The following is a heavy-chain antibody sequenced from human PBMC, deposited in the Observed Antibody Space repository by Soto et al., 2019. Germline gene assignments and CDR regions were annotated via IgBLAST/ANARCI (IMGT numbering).Heavy chain of an antibody. V-gene: IGHV3-33*01. CDR2: IWYDGSNK. Sequence: QVQLVESGGGVVQPGRSVRLSCAASGFDFSTYGMHWVRQAPGKGLEWVAVIWYDGSNKYYADSVRGQFIISRDNSKNTLFLQLNSLRAEDTAVYYCARAVGPFDYWGQGTLVTVSS. J-gene: IGHJ4*02. CDR3: ARAVGPFDY. CDR1: GFDFSTYG. D-gene: IGHD1-26*01.